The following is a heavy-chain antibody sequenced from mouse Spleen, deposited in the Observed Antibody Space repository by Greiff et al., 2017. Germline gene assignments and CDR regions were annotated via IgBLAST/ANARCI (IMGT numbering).Heavy chain of an antibody. CDR2: IDPANGNT. D-gene: IGHD2-2*01. CDR3: ARGGYDRYYAMDD. Sequence: EVQLQQSGAELVKPGASVKLSCTASGFNIKDTYMHWVKQRPEQGLEWIGRIDPANGNTKYDPKFQGKATITADTSSNTAYLQLSSLTSEDTAVYYCARGGYDRYYAMDDWGQGTSVTVSS. CDR1: GFNIKDTY. J-gene: IGHJ4*01. V-gene: IGHV14-3*02.